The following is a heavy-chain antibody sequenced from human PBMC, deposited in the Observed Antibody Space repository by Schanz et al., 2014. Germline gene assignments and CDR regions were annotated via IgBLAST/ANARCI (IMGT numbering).Heavy chain of an antibody. CDR2: IIPILGIA. CDR1: GGTFSSYA. V-gene: IGHV1-69*09. CDR3: ARDYYDSSGYYYCDY. J-gene: IGHJ4*02. Sequence: QVQLMQSGAEMKKPGASVKVSCKSSGGTFSSYAISWVRQAPGQGLEWMGRIIPILGIATYAQKFQGRLTITADKSTSTAYMELSSLRSEDTAMYYCARDYYDSSGYYYCDYWGQGTLVTVSS. D-gene: IGHD3-22*01.